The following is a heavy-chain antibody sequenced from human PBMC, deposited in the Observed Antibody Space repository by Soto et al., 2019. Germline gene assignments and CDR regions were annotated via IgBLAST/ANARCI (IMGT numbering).Heavy chain of an antibody. CDR1: GGSINNDNYY. J-gene: IGHJ5*02. CDR2: IFYNGFT. Sequence: QLQLQESGPGLVKPSETLSLTCTVSGGSINNDNYYWGWIRQPPGKGLEWIGIIFYNGFTYYSPSLKSRVTISVDTSKNQSSLQLTSVTAADTAVYHCARQDDFWSGSGLFDPWGQGTLVTVSS. CDR3: ARQDDFWSGSGLFDP. V-gene: IGHV4-39*01. D-gene: IGHD3-3*01.